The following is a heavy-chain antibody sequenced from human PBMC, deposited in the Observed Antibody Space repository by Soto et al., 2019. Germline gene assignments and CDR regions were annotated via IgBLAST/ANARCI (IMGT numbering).Heavy chain of an antibody. V-gene: IGHV3-30*03. D-gene: IGHD2-15*01. CDR3: ARVASRVAGIDY. CDR1: GFTFNSYG. J-gene: IGHJ4*02. Sequence: PGGSLRLSCAASGFTFNSYGMHWVRQAPGKGLEWVAVISYDGSNKYYADSVKGRFTISRDNSKNTLYLQMNSLRAEDTAVYYCARVASRVAGIDYWGQGTLVTVSS. CDR2: ISYDGSNK.